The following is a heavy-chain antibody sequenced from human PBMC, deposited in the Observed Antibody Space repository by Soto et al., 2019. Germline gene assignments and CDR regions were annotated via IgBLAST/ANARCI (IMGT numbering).Heavy chain of an antibody. J-gene: IGHJ6*04. CDR3: ARGQYCSSTSCYRMDV. D-gene: IGHD2-2*01. Sequence: GASVKVSCKASGYTFTVYYMHWVLQAPGQGLEWMGWINPNSGGTNYAQKFQGWVTMTRDTSISTAYMELSRLRSDDTAVYYWARGQYCSSTSCYRMDVWGKGTTVTVSS. CDR1: GYTFTVYY. CDR2: INPNSGGT. V-gene: IGHV1-2*04.